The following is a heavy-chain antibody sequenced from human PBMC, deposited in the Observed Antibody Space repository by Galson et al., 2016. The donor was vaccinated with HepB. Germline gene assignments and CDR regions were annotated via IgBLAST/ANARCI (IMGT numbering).Heavy chain of an antibody. J-gene: IGHJ2*01. CDR3: ARDSAGSFDL. D-gene: IGHD3-10*01. CDR1: GGSISSGGYY. V-gene: IGHV4-61*08. Sequence: LSLTCTVSGGSISSGGYYWSWIRQPPGKGLEWIGYIYYSGSTNYNPSLKSRVTLSVDTSKNQFSLKLTSVTAADTAVYYCARDSAGSFDLWGRGTLVTVSS. CDR2: IYYSGST.